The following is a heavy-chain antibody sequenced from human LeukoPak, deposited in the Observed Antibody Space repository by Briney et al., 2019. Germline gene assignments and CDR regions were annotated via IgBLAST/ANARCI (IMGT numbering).Heavy chain of an antibody. CDR2: ISSSGSTI. CDR1: GCTFSSYE. D-gene: IGHD5-12*01. Sequence: GGSLRLSYAASGCTFSSYEMNWVRQAPGKGLEWVSYISSSGSTIYYADSGKGRFTISRDNAKNSLFLQMNSLRAEDTAVYYCARAGVISGYDWWGDYYYYYMDVWGKGTTVTVSS. V-gene: IGHV3-48*03. CDR3: ARAGVISGYDWWGDYYYYYMDV. J-gene: IGHJ6*03.